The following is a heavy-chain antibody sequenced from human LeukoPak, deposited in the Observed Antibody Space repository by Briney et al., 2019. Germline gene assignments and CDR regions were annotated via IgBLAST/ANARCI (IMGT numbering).Heavy chain of an antibody. Sequence: PGGSLRLSCAASGFTFDDYAMHWVRQAPGKGLEWVSYISSSGSTIYYADSVKGRFTISRDNAKNSLYLQMNSLRVEDTALYYCARAYGSSGYFQLPIDCWGQGTLVTVSS. CDR3: ARAYGSSGYFQLPIDC. J-gene: IGHJ4*02. CDR1: GFTFDDYA. D-gene: IGHD3-22*01. CDR2: ISSSGSTI. V-gene: IGHV3-48*03.